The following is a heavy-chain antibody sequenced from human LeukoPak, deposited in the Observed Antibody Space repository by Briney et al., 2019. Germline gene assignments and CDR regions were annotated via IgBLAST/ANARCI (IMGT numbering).Heavy chain of an antibody. J-gene: IGHJ3*01. CDR1: GGSISGRPYY. CDR2: ISYSGTT. CDR3: ARGPKNSIAAASSLGIDY. D-gene: IGHD6-13*01. V-gene: IGHV4-39*07. Sequence: SETLSLTCTVSGGSISGRPYYWGWVRQPPGKGLEWIGTISYSGTTYYSPSLKSRVTISLDTSKNQFSLKLSSVTAADTAVYYCARGPKNSIAAASSLGIDYWGQGTMVTVSS.